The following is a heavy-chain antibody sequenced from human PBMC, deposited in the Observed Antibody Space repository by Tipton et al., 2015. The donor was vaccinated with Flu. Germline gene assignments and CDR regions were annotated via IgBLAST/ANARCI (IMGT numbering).Heavy chain of an antibody. J-gene: IGHJ4*02. D-gene: IGHD3-9*01. V-gene: IGHV4-39*02. CDR2: IHYSGTT. Sequence: TLSLTCTVSGGSISNYHWGWIRQPPGKGLEWIGGIHYSGTTYYNPSLKSRVTISVDTSKNQFSLKVISVTAADTAVYYCARDLTGEGYFAHWGQGSLVTVSS. CDR1: GGSISNYH. CDR3: ARDLTGEGYFAH.